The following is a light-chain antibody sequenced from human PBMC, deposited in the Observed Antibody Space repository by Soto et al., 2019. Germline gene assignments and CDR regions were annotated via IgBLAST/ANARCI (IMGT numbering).Light chain of an antibody. CDR3: QQYGSAPPIT. CDR2: GAS. V-gene: IGKV3-20*01. J-gene: IGKJ5*01. CDR1: QSVSSSY. Sequence: IVVTPSPGPLSLSPGARAALPCRAIQSVSSSYLAWYQQKPGRAPRLLIYGASSRATGIPDRFSGSGSGTDFTLTISRREPEDFAVYYCQQYGSAPPITFGQGTRLEIK.